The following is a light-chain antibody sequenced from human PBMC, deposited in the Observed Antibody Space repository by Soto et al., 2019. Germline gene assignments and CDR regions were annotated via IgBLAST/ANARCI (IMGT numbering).Light chain of an antibody. CDR1: SSDVGKYNF. CDR2: DVT. Sequence: QSALTQPPSASGSPGQSVTISCTGASSDVGKYNFVSWYQQHPGKAPKLMIYDVTERPSGVPDRFSGSKSGNAASLTVSGLQAEDEADYYCTSYAGSSITVVFGGGTKLTVL. CDR3: TSYAGSSITVV. V-gene: IGLV2-8*01. J-gene: IGLJ2*01.